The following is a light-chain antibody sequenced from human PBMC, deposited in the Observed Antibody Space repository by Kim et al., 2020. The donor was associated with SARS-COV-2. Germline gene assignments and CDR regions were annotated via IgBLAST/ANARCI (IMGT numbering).Light chain of an antibody. CDR2: DAS. J-gene: IGKJ2*01. CDR3: HQYSSFLYT. CDR1: QRISTS. V-gene: IGKV1-5*01. Sequence: DRVTITCRASQRISTSLASYQQKPGKAPKLLIFDASSLKSGVPSRFSGGASGTEFTLTISSVQPYDFATYYCHQYSSFLYTFGQGTKLEI.